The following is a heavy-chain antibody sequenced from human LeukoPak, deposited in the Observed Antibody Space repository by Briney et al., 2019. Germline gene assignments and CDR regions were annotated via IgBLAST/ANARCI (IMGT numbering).Heavy chain of an antibody. CDR2: ISAYNGNT. J-gene: IGHJ6*02. CDR1: GYTFTSYG. Sequence: ASVKVSCTASGYTFTSYGISWVRQTPGQGLEWMGWISAYNGNTNYAQKLQGRVTMTTDTSTSTAYMELRSLRSDDTAVYYCARRPTGYYYYGMDVWGQGTTVTVSS. CDR3: ARRPTGYYYYGMDV. V-gene: IGHV1-18*01.